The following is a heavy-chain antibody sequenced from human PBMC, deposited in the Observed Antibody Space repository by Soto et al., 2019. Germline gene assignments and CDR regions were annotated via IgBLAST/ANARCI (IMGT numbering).Heavy chain of an antibody. J-gene: IGHJ4*02. V-gene: IGHV3-23*01. CDR3: AKDRGAAAESTRDY. D-gene: IGHD6-13*01. CDR1: GFTFSSYA. Sequence: GGSLRLSCAASGFTFSSYAMSWVRQAPGKGLEWVSAISGSGGSPYYADSVKGRFTIARDNSKNTLYLQMNSLRAEDTAVYYCAKDRGAAAESTRDYWGQGTLGTVSS. CDR2: ISGSGGSP.